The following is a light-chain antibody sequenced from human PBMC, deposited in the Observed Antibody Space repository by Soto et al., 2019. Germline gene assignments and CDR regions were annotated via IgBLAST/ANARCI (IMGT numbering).Light chain of an antibody. J-gene: IGKJ4*01. CDR2: DAS. CDR1: QSIRGS. Sequence: EIVMTQSPATLSVSPGERATLSCRASQSIRGSLAWYQQKPGQAPRLLIYDASTGATGIPARFSGSGSGTEFTHTISSLQSEDFAVYYCQQYNKWPLTCGGGTKVEFK. CDR3: QQYNKWPLT. V-gene: IGKV3-15*01.